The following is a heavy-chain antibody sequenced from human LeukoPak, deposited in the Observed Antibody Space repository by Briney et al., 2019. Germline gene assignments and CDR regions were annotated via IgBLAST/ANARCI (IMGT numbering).Heavy chain of an antibody. CDR3: ARHATQWLRSPFDY. V-gene: IGHV4-39*01. CDR2: FYYSGST. D-gene: IGHD5-12*01. CDR1: GGSISSSSYY. Sequence: PSETLSLTCTVSGGSISSSSYYWGWIRQPPGKGLEWIGSFYYSGSTYNNPSLMSRVTISVYTSKNQFSLKLTSVIAADTAVYYCARHATQWLRSPFDYWGQGTLVTVSS. J-gene: IGHJ4*02.